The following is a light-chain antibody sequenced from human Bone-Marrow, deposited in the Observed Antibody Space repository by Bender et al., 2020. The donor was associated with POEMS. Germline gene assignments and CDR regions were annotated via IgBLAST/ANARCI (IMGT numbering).Light chain of an antibody. CDR3: CSYTSINSLDWV. CDR2: DVT. J-gene: IGLJ3*02. CDR1: TSNVGDYDH. Sequence: QSALTQPRSVSGSPGQSVTISCTGTTSNVGDYDHVSWYQHHPGKAPKLIIYDVTQRPSGVPDRFSASKSGNTASLTISGLQTEDEADYFCCSYTSINSLDWVFGGGTKLTVL. V-gene: IGLV2-11*01.